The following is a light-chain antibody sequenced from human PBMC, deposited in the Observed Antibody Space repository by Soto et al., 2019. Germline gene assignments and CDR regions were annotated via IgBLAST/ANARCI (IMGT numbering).Light chain of an antibody. CDR2: DAS. Sequence: EIVLTQSPATLSLSPGERATLSCRASQSVSSYLAWYQQKPGQAPRLLIYDASNRATGIPARFSGSGSGTDFPPTTSRPEPEDFAVFYCQPRSNGPPYTFGQGPKREIK. CDR3: QPRSNGPPYT. CDR1: QSVSSY. V-gene: IGKV3-11*01. J-gene: IGKJ2*01.